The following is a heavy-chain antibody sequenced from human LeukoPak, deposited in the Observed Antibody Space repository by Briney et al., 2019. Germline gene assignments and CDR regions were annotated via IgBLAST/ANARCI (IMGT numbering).Heavy chain of an antibody. D-gene: IGHD4-11*01. Sequence: GGSLRLSCAASGFTFSTYGMHWVRQAPGKGLEWVAVISYDGSNKYYADSVKGRFTISRDNSKNTLYLQMNSLRAEDTAVYYCASDYSNSPWGQGTLVTVSS. CDR3: ASDYSNSP. CDR1: GFTFSTYG. CDR2: ISYDGSNK. V-gene: IGHV3-30*03. J-gene: IGHJ5*02.